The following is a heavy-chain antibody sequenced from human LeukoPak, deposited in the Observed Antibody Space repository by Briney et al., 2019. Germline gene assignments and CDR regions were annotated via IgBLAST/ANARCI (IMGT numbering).Heavy chain of an antibody. CDR1: GGSISSYY. CDR3: ARAFGRMVTGFDY. CDR2: IYYGGST. J-gene: IGHJ4*02. V-gene: IGHV4-59*01. Sequence: SETLPLTCTVSGGSISSYYWSWIRQPPGKGLEWIGYIYYGGSTNYNPSLESRVTISVDTSKNQFSLKLSSVTAADTAVYYCARAFGRMVTGFDYWGQGTLVTVSS. D-gene: IGHD5-18*01.